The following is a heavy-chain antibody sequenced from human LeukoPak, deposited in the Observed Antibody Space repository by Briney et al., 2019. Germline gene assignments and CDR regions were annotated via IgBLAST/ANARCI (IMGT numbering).Heavy chain of an antibody. Sequence: PGGSLRLSCAASGFTFSSYDMRWVRQATGKGLEWVSAIGTAGDTYYPGSVKGRFTISRENAKNSLYLQMNSLRAGDTAVYYCARGSFLTGTLSYWGQGTLVTVSS. CDR2: IGTAGDT. D-gene: IGHD1-7*01. J-gene: IGHJ4*02. CDR3: ARGSFLTGTLSY. V-gene: IGHV3-13*01. CDR1: GFTFSSYD.